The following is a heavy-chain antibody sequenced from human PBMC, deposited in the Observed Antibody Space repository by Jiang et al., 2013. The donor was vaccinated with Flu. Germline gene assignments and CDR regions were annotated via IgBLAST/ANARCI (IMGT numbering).Heavy chain of an antibody. V-gene: IGHV4-39*01. Sequence: LLKPSETLSLTCTVSVAPSAVVVTTGAGSASPQGRGWSGLGVSIIWEHLLQPSLKSRVTISVDTSKNQFSLKLSSVTAADTAVYYCARLRRVRGVIHFDYWGQGTLVTVSS. J-gene: IGHJ4*02. CDR1: VAPSAVVVTT. CDR2: SIIWEH. D-gene: IGHD3-10*01. CDR3: ARLRRVRGVIHFDY.